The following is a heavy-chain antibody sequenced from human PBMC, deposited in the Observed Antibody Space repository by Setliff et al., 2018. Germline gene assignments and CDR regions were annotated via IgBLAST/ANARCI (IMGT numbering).Heavy chain of an antibody. CDR1: GYSIRSDYY. CDR3: ARQGTAIRWFDP. CDR2: MYYTGST. D-gene: IGHD3-10*01. J-gene: IGHJ5*02. Sequence: SETLSLTCTVSGYSIRSDYYWGWIRQPPGKGLEWIGSMYYTGSTNYNPSLKSRVTISVDTSKKQFSLRLNSVTAADTAVYYCARQGTAIRWFDPWGQGTLVTVSS. V-gene: IGHV4-59*08.